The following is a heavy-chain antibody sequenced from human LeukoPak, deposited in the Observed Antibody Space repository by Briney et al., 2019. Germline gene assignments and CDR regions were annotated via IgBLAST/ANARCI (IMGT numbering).Heavy chain of an antibody. CDR3: ARGYSSSPLLINWFDP. V-gene: IGHV4-59*01. CDR2: IYYSGTT. CDR1: GGSISSYY. D-gene: IGHD6-6*01. Sequence: SETLSLTCTVSGGSISSYYWSWIRQPPGKGLEWIGYIYYSGTTNYNPSLKSRVTISVDTSKNQFSLKLSSVTAADTAVYYCARGYSSSPLLINWFDPWGQGTLVTVSS. J-gene: IGHJ5*02.